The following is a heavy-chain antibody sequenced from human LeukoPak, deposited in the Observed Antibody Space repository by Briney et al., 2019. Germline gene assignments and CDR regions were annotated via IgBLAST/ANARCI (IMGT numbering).Heavy chain of an antibody. CDR3: AKDDTTMVRGVFDY. CDR2: ISWNSGSI. J-gene: IGHJ4*02. D-gene: IGHD3-10*01. V-gene: IGHV3-9*01. CDR1: GFTFDDYA. Sequence: GGSLRLSCAASGFTFDDYAVHWVRQAPGKGLEWVSGISWNSGSIGYADSVKGRFTISRDNAKNSLYLQMNSLRAEDTALYYCAKDDTTMVRGVFDYWGQGTLVTVSS.